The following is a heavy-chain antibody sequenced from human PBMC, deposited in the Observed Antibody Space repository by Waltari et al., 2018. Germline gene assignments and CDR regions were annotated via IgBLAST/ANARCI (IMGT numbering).Heavy chain of an antibody. D-gene: IGHD3-22*01. CDR3: ARGASDDSSGYYDFDY. V-gene: IGHV1-8*01. J-gene: IGHJ4*02. CDR2: RNPNSGKT. CDR1: GYTFTSYD. Sequence: QVQLVQSGAEVKKPGASVKVSCKASGYTFTSYDLNWVRQATGQVLEWMGWRNPNSGKTGYAQKFQGRVTMTRNTSISTAYMELSSLISDDTAVYYCARGASDDSSGYYDFDYWGQGTLVTVSS.